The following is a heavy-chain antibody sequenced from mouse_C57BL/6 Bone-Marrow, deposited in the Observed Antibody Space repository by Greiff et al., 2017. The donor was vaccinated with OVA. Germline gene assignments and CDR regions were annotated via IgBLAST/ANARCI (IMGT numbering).Heavy chain of an antibody. CDR1: GYAFSSSW. Sequence: QVQLQQSGPELVKPGASVKISCKASGYAFSSSWMNWVKQRPGKGLEWIGRIYPGDGDTNYNGKFKGKATLTADKSTSTAYMQLRSLTSEDSAVYFCARGRNTGVTPLDFDVWGTGTTVTVSS. V-gene: IGHV1-82*01. CDR2: IYPGDGDT. D-gene: IGHD1-1*01. J-gene: IGHJ1*03. CDR3: ARGRNTGVTPLDFDV.